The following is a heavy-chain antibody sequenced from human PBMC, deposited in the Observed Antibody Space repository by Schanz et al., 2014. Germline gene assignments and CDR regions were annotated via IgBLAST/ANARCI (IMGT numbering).Heavy chain of an antibody. CDR1: GLTFSDYY. CDR2: ISGSGVTI. V-gene: IGHV3-11*01. D-gene: IGHD6-19*01. Sequence: QVQLVESGGDLVKPGGSLRLSCAASGLTFSDYYMAWIRQAPGKGLEWVSVISGSGVTIYYADSVKGRFTISRDNSKNTLYRQMNSLRAEDTAVYYCAKAGSGWSTAGYYYWGQGTLVTVSS. J-gene: IGHJ4*02. CDR3: AKAGSGWSTAGYYY.